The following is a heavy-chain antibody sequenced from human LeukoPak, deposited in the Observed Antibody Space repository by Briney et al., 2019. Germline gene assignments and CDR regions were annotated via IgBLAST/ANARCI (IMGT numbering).Heavy chain of an antibody. D-gene: IGHD3-9*01. CDR2: INHSGST. V-gene: IGHV4-34*01. Sequence: SETLSLTCAVYGGSFSGYYWSWIRQPPGKGLEWIGEINHSGSTNYNPSLKSRVTISVDTSKNQFSLKLSSVTAADTAVYYCARGREYYDILTGYSNPYYFDYWGQGTLVTVSS. CDR1: GGSFSGYY. CDR3: ARGREYYDILTGYSNPYYFDY. J-gene: IGHJ4*02.